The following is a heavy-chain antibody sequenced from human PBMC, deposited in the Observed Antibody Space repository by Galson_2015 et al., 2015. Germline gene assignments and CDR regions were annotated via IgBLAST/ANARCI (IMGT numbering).Heavy chain of an antibody. CDR2: ISSSSSYT. CDR3: ASLGSTVYAFDI. V-gene: IGHV3-11*03. CDR1: GFTFSDYY. D-gene: IGHD7-27*01. Sequence: SLRLSCAASGFTFSDYYMSWIRQAPGKGLEWVSYISSSSSYTNYADSVKGRFTISRDNAKNSLYLQMNSLRAEHTAVYYCASLGSTVYAFDIWGQGTMAPVSS. J-gene: IGHJ3*02.